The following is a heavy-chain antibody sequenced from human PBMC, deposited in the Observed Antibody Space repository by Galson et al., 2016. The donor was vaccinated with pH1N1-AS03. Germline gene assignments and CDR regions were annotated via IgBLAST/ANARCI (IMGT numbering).Heavy chain of an antibody. D-gene: IGHD3-3*01. CDR1: GGDFWSFA. CDR2: IIPSLSTP. J-gene: IGHJ6*02. CDR3: ARFDGNFDVWRGRFYYGMDV. V-gene: IGHV1-69*13. Sequence: SVKVSCKASGGDFWSFAINWMRQAPGQGLEWMGGIIPSLSTPVYAQQFQGRVSITADDSTYSVFMEVNRLTSEDTAVYYCARFDGNFDVWRGRFYYGMDVWGQGTTVKVSS.